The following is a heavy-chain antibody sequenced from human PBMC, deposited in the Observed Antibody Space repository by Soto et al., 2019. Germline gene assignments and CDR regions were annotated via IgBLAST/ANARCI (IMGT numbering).Heavy chain of an antibody. CDR2: IYWDDDE. V-gene: IGHV2-5*02. Sequence: QITLKESGPPLVNPTQTLTLTCTFSGFSLSTSGVGVGWIRQPPGKALEWLAVIYWDDDERYSPSLKTRLTITKDTSKNQVVLTMTNMEPVDTATYYCAHRQTDSHAFHMWGQGTMVTVSS. CDR1: GFSLSTSGVG. J-gene: IGHJ3*02. CDR3: AHRQTDSHAFHM. D-gene: IGHD2-15*01.